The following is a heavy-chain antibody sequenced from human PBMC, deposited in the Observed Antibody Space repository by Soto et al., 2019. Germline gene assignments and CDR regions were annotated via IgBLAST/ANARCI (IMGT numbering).Heavy chain of an antibody. D-gene: IGHD3-3*01. CDR2: ISWNSGSI. Sequence: EVQLVESGGGLVQPGRSLRLSCAASGFTFDDYAMHWVRQAPGKGLEWVSGISWNSGSIGYADSVKGRFTISRDNVKNSLYLQMNSLRAEDTALYYCAKAGFWSGYYSLVDYWGQGTLVTVSS. V-gene: IGHV3-9*01. CDR1: GFTFDDYA. J-gene: IGHJ4*02. CDR3: AKAGFWSGYYSLVDY.